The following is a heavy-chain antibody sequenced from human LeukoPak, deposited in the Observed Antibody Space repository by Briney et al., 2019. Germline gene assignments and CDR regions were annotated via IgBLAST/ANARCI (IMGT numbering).Heavy chain of an antibody. J-gene: IGHJ4*02. Sequence: GGSLRLSCATSKFTFNKYGMHWVRQAPGKGLEWVAFIRYDGSNKYYADSVKGRFTISRDNSKNTLYLQMNSLRAEDTAVYYCAKGGRWLQFPPDYWGQGTLVTVSS. CDR2: IRYDGSNK. D-gene: IGHD5-24*01. CDR1: KFTFNKYG. V-gene: IGHV3-30*02. CDR3: AKGGRWLQFPPDY.